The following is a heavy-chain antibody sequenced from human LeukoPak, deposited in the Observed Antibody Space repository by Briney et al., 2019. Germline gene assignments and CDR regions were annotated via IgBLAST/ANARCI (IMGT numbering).Heavy chain of an antibody. V-gene: IGHV3-30*18. Sequence: GGSLRLSCAASGFTFSSYGMHWVRQAPGKGLEWVAVISYDGSNKYYADSVKGRFTISRDNSKNTLYLQMNSLRAEDTAVYYCANLPRDGYNHHAFDIWGQGTMVTVSS. CDR1: GFTFSSYG. CDR2: ISYDGSNK. J-gene: IGHJ3*02. CDR3: ANLPRDGYNHHAFDI. D-gene: IGHD5-12*01.